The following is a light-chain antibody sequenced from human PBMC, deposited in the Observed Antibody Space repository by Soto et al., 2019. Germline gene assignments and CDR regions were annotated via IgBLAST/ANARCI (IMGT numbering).Light chain of an antibody. CDR2: GAS. CDR1: QDITNY. CDR3: QQLNAYPHS. V-gene: IGKV1-9*01. J-gene: IGKJ5*01. Sequence: DIQLTQSPSFLSASVGDRVTITCRASQDITNYLAWYLQKPGKAPKLLIYGASTLQSGVPSRFSGSGSGTEFTLTVSSLQPEDFATYYCQQLNAYPHSFGQGTRLEIK.